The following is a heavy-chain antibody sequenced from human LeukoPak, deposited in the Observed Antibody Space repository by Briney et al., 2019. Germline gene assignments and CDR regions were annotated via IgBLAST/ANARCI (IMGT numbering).Heavy chain of an antibody. CDR3: ARADGLLWFGELSLIDY. Sequence: LSLTCTVSGGSISSSSYYWGWIRQPPGKGLEWVSYISSSGSTIYYADSVKGRFTISRDNAKNSLYLQMNSLRAEDTAVYYCARADGLLWFGELSLIDYWGQGTLVTVSS. V-gene: IGHV3-11*04. D-gene: IGHD3-10*01. CDR2: ISSSGSTI. J-gene: IGHJ4*02. CDR1: GGSISSSSYY.